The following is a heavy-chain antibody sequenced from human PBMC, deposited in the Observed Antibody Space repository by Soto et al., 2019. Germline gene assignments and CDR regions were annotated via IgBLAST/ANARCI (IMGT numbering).Heavy chain of an antibody. CDR2: IYYSGST. V-gene: IGHV4-59*01. CDR1: GCSISSYY. CDR3: ARFHGYAXDY. Sequence: PSETLSLTCTVSGCSISSYYWSWIRQPPGKGLEWIGYIYYSGSTNYNPSLKSRVTISVDTSKNQFSLKLSSVTAADTAVYYCARFHGYAXDYWGQGTLVTVSS. J-gene: IGHJ4*02. D-gene: IGHD5-18*01.